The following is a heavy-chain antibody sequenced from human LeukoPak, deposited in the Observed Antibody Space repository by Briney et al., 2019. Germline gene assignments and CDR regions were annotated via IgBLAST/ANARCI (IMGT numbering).Heavy chain of an antibody. Sequence: SQTLSLTSAIYGDSVSSNSAAWNWIRHSPSRGLERLGRTYYRSKWYNDYAVSVKSRITINPDTSKNQFSLQLNSVTPEGTAVYYCAREYVGSGYYFGAHYYYYYMDVWGKGTTVTVSS. CDR3: AREYVGSGYYFGAHYYYYYMDV. J-gene: IGHJ6*03. CDR1: GDSVSSNSAA. CDR2: TYYRSKWYN. D-gene: IGHD3-3*01. V-gene: IGHV6-1*01.